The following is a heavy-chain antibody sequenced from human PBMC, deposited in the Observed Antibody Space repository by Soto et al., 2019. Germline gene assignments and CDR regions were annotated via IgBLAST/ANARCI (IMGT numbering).Heavy chain of an antibody. D-gene: IGHD3-22*01. CDR1: GFTFSSSW. V-gene: IGHV3-74*01. CDR3: AGGGSGYYNL. Sequence: EVQLVESGGGLVQPGGSLRLSCAASGFTFSSSWMHWVRQSPGGGLVWVSRIKPDGTYTTYADSVKGRFTISRDNAKNTLSLQMNSLTAEDTAVHYCAGGGSGYYNLWGQGTLVTVSS. J-gene: IGHJ5*02. CDR2: IKPDGTYT.